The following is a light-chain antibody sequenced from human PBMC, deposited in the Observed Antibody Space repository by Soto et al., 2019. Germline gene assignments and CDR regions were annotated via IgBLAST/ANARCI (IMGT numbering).Light chain of an antibody. V-gene: IGKV3-15*01. J-gene: IGKJ1*01. CDR3: QHYNTWPWT. CDR2: GAS. CDR1: HSVSSS. Sequence: EVVMTQSPATLSASPGERATLSCRTSHSVSSSLAWYQQKPGQAPRLLISGASTRAAGIPARFSGSGSVTEFTLTLSSLQSEDFAVYYCQHYNTWPWTFGQGTKVEVK.